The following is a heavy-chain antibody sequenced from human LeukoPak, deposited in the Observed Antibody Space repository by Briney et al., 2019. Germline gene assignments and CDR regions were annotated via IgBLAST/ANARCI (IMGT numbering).Heavy chain of an antibody. D-gene: IGHD1-7*01. CDR2: ISRSSSPI. V-gene: IGHV3-48*01. CDR1: GFTFSSYW. CDR3: ARSSAGTTLFDY. Sequence: GGSLRPSCAASGFTFSSYWMNWVRQAPGKGLEWVSYISRSSSPIYYADSVKGRFTISRDNTKNSLYLQMNSLRAEDTAVYYCARSSAGTTLFDYWGQGTLVTVSS. J-gene: IGHJ4*02.